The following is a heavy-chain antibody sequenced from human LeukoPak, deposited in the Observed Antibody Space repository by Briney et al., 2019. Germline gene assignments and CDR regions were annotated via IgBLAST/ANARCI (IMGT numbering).Heavy chain of an antibody. CDR3: AREKSNKGLDC. V-gene: IGHV3-11*01. CDR2: VGNGGSDIM. Sequence: GGSLRLSCAASGFTLSDYYMTWVRQAPGKGLEWVSYVGNGGSDIMLYRDSVKGRFIVLRDYAKNSLYLQMNSLRAEDTAVYYCAREKSNKGLDCWGQGTLVTVSS. CDR1: GFTLSDYY. J-gene: IGHJ4*02.